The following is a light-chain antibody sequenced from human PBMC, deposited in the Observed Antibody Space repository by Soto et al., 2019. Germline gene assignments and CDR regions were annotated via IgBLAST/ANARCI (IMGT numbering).Light chain of an antibody. CDR1: QSISNY. CDR2: AAP. CDR3: QQSYSTPPDEWT. Sequence: DIQMTQSPSSLSVFVGDRVTITCRASQSISNYLNWYQQKPGKAPKLLIYAAPTLQSGVPSRFSGSASGTEFTLTISSLQPEDFATYYCQQSYSTPPDEWTFGQGTKVEIK. J-gene: IGKJ1*01. V-gene: IGKV1-39*01.